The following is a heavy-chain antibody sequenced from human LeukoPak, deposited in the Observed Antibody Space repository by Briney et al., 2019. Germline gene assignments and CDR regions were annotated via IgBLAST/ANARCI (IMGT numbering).Heavy chain of an antibody. CDR1: GFTFSSYS. CDR2: ISSSSSYI. J-gene: IGHJ4*02. Sequence: GGSLTLSCAASGFTFSSYSMHWVRQAPGKGLEWVSSISSSSSYIYYADSVKGRFTISRDNAKNSLYLQMNSLRAEDTAVYYCAKASFGVVTALDYWCQGTLVTVSS. D-gene: IGHD3-3*01. CDR3: AKASFGVVTALDY. V-gene: IGHV3-21*01.